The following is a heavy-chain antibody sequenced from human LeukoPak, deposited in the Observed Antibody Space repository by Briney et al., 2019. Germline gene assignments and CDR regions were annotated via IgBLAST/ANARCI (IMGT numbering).Heavy chain of an antibody. J-gene: IGHJ4*02. CDR1: GYKFTSYW. CDR3: ARAGYSYGKYFEY. CDR2: IYPGDSDT. V-gene: IGHV5-51*01. D-gene: IGHD5-18*01. Sequence: GESLKISCKVSGYKFTSYWIGWVRQMPGTGFEWMGIIYPGDSDTRYSPSFQGQVTISADKSISTAYLQWSSLKASDTAMYFCARAGYSYGKYFEYWGQGTLVTVSS.